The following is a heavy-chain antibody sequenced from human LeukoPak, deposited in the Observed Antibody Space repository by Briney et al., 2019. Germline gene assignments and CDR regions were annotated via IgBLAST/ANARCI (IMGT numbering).Heavy chain of an antibody. CDR3: AREGGYSSGWFPFDY. D-gene: IGHD6-19*01. V-gene: IGHV4-59*01. CDR2: IYYSGST. CDR1: GGSISSYY. J-gene: IGHJ4*02. Sequence: PSETLSLTCTVSGGSISSYYWSWIRQPPGKGLEWIGYIYYSGSTNYNPSLKSRVTISVDTSKNQFSLKLSSMTAADTAVYYCAREGGYSSGWFPFDYWGQGTLVTVSS.